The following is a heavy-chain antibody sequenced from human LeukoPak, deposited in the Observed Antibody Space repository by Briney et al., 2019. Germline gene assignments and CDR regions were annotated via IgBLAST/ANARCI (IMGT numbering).Heavy chain of an antibody. Sequence: SETLSLTCVVSGYSISNDYYWGWIRQPPGKGLEWIGNIYHSGGSYYNPSLKSRVTISVDSSKNQFSLKLRSVTAADTAVYYCARSRRRDGYNFDYWGQGTLVTVSS. D-gene: IGHD5-24*01. V-gene: IGHV4-38-2*01. CDR3: ARSRRRDGYNFDY. CDR1: GYSISNDYY. CDR2: IYHSGGS. J-gene: IGHJ4*02.